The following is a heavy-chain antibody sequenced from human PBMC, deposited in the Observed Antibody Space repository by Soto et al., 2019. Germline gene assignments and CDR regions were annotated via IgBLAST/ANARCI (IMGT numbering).Heavy chain of an antibody. CDR2: INPYGGVT. CDR3: ARASGWATATLDYYYFYMDV. V-gene: IGHV1-2*04. Sequence: QVQLVQSGAEVRKPGASVTVSCRSSGDSFNDYYIHWVRQAPGQGFEWVGWINPYGGVTKYAQKFQGWVSMTRDTSIRTVYMQLSRLRSDDTAVYYCARASGWATATLDYYYFYMDVWGTGTTVTVSS. D-gene: IGHD5-12*01. J-gene: IGHJ6*03. CDR1: GDSFNDYY.